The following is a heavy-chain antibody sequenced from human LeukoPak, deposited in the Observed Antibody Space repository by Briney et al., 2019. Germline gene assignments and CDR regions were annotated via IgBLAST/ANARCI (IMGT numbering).Heavy chain of an antibody. CDR1: GGSITSRSYY. CDR3: VRHHTYYGNFDY. CDR2: ISYTGST. Sequence: SETLSLTCTVSGGSITSRSYYWGWIRQPPGKGLEYIGSISYTGSTYYNPSLESRVAISVDTSKNQFSLTLSSVTAADTAVYSCVRHHTYYGNFDYWGQGTLVTVSS. D-gene: IGHD4-17*01. V-gene: IGHV4-39*01. J-gene: IGHJ4*02.